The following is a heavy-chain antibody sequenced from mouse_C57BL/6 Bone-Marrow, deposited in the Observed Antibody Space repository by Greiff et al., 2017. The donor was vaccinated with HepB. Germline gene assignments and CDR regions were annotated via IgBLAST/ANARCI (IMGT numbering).Heavy chain of an antibody. J-gene: IGHJ4*01. V-gene: IGHV1-64*01. CDR1: GYTFTSYW. D-gene: IGHD2-3*01. CDR2: IHPNSGST. Sequence: QVQLQQPGAELVKPGASVKLSCKASGYTFTSYWMHWVKQRPGQGLEWIGMIHPNSGSTNYNEKFKSKATLTVDKSSSTAYMQLSSLTSEYSAVYYCARSLPGYYLYYYAMDYWGQGTSVTVSS. CDR3: ARSLPGYYLYYYAMDY.